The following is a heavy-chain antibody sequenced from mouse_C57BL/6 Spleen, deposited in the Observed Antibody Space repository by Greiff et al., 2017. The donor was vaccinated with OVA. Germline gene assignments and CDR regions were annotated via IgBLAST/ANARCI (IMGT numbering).Heavy chain of an antibody. Sequence: QVQLQQSGAELVKPGASVKISCKASGYAFRSYWMNWVKQRPGKGLEWIGQIYPGDGDTNYNGKFKGKATLTADKSSSTDYMQVSSLASEDSAVYFCARDDYGGEAWFADWGTGTLVTVSA. J-gene: IGHJ3*01. D-gene: IGHD2-4*01. CDR3: ARDDYGGEAWFAD. V-gene: IGHV1-80*01. CDR1: GYAFRSYW. CDR2: IYPGDGDT.